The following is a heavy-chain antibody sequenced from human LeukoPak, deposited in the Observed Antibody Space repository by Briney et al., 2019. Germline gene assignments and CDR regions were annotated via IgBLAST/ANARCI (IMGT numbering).Heavy chain of an antibody. V-gene: IGHV1-46*01. CDR1: GYTFTSYS. Sequence: ASVKVSCKASGYTFTSYSMHWVRQAPGQGLDWMGIINPSGGSTTYAQKFQGRVTMTRDTSTSTVYMELSSLRSEDTAVYYCARDRGPFSANYYFDFWGQGTLDTVSS. CDR2: INPSGGST. D-gene: IGHD3-10*01. J-gene: IGHJ4*02. CDR3: ARDRGPFSANYYFDF.